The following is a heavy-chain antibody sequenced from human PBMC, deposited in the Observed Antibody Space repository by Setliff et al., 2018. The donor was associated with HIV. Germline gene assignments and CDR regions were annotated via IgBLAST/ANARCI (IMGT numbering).Heavy chain of an antibody. J-gene: IGHJ5*01. CDR2: IFYSGYA. CDR1: GGFIGRGHGH. CDR3: ARIPNPGHSFGWFDS. Sequence: PSETLSLTCPVSGGFIGRGHGHWTWIPQSPGEGLEWIGYIFYSGYAKYNPSLRSRVTISLDTSKNQFSLKLTSLTAADTAVYYCARIPNPGHSFGWFDSWGQGTLVTVSS. V-gene: IGHV4-31*03. D-gene: IGHD5-18*01.